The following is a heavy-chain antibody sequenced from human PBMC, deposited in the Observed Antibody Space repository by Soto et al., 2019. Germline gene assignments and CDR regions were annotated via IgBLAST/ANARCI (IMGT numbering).Heavy chain of an antibody. CDR2: ISGSGGST. CDR3: AKRTVGRYFDL. CDR1: GFTFSSYA. Sequence: PGGSLRLSCAASGFTFSSYAMNWVRQAPGKGLEWVSVISGSGGSTYYADAVKGRFTISRDNSKNTLYLQMNSLRAEDTAVYYCAKRTVGRYFDLWGRGTLVTVSS. V-gene: IGHV3-23*01. D-gene: IGHD4-17*01. J-gene: IGHJ2*01.